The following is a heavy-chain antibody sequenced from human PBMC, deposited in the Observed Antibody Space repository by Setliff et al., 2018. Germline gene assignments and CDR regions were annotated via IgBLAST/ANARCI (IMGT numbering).Heavy chain of an antibody. J-gene: IGHJ4*02. CDR3: ATQITMVRGVTDSHFDY. CDR1: GHTFTSYF. CDR2: INPSSGAT. D-gene: IGHD3-10*01. V-gene: IGHV1-2*06. Sequence: ASVKVSCKASGHTFTSYFMHWVRQAPGQGLEWMGRINPSSGATIYAQKFQGRVTMTSDTSISTAYMELGRLRSEDTAVYYCATQITMVRGVTDSHFDYWGQGTLVTVSS.